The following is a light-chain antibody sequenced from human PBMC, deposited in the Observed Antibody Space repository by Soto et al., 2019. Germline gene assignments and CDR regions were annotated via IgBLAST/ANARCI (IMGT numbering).Light chain of an antibody. Sequence: DIHLTQSPSTLSASVGDRVTIPGRASQSISILLAWYQQKPGKAPNLLIYATSTLETGVSSRFSGSGSGTEFTLTISSLQPDDSATYYCQHYNDFSWTFGQGTKVEIK. V-gene: IGKV1-5*03. CDR3: QHYNDFSWT. J-gene: IGKJ1*01. CDR1: QSISIL. CDR2: ATS.